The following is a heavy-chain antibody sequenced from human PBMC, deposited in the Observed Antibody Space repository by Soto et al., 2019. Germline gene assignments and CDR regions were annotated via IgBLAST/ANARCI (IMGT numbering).Heavy chain of an antibody. CDR3: ARLGYNWNLLDF. Sequence: SETLSLTCTVSGGSISSGSYYWGWIRQPPGKGLEWIGTIYYIGSTYYNPFLKSRVTISVDTSKNQFSLNLSSVTAADTAVYYCARLGYNWNLLDFWGQGTLVTVSS. J-gene: IGHJ4*02. CDR1: GGSISSGSYY. CDR2: IYYIGST. V-gene: IGHV4-39*01. D-gene: IGHD1-7*01.